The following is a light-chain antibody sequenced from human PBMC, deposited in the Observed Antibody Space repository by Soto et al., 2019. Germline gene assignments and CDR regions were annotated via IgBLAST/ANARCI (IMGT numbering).Light chain of an antibody. CDR1: QGVGND. J-gene: IGKJ1*01. CDR2: AAS. CDR3: LQHNSYPQT. V-gene: IGKV1-17*01. Sequence: DIQMTQSPSSLSASVRDRVTITCRASQGVGNDLGWYQQQPGKAPKRLIYAASSLQSGVPSRFSGSGSGTKFTLTISSLQPEDFATYYCLQHNSYPQTFGQGTKVEIK.